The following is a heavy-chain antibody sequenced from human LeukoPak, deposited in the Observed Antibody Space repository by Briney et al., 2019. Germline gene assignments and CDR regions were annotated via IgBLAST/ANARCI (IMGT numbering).Heavy chain of an antibody. J-gene: IGHJ4*02. Sequence: GGSLRLSCVASGFTFSSSEMNWVRQAPGKGLEWVSYISSSGSTIYYADSVKGRFTISRDNSKNTLYLQMNSLRSEDTAVYYCASDSAWNLHGGYLDHWGQGTLVSVSS. V-gene: IGHV3-48*03. CDR3: ASDSAWNLHGGYLDH. CDR2: ISSSGSTI. CDR1: GFTFSSSE. D-gene: IGHD2-15*01.